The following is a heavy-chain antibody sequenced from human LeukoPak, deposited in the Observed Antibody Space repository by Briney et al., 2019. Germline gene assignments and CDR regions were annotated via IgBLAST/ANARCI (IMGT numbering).Heavy chain of an antibody. D-gene: IGHD3-16*02. Sequence: PSETLSLTCTVSGDYISSGSYYWGWIRQPAGKGLEWIGRIYTSGSTKYNPSLESRVTISVDTSKNQFSLKLSSVTAADTAVYYCARARYDYVWGSYRYDNFFDYWGQGTLVTVSS. J-gene: IGHJ4*02. V-gene: IGHV4-61*02. CDR1: GDYISSGSYY. CDR3: ARARYDYVWGSYRYDNFFDY. CDR2: IYTSGST.